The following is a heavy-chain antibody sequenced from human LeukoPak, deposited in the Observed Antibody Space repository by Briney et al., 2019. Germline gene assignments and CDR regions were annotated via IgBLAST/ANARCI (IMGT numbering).Heavy chain of an antibody. Sequence: PGGSLRLSCAASGFTLSSYGMHWVRQAPGKGLEWVAVISFDGSNKYYADSVKGRFTISRDTSKNTLYLQMNSLRAEDTAVYYCAKEAYGGGPYYYYGMDVWGQGTTVTVSS. CDR2: ISFDGSNK. CDR1: GFTLSSYG. V-gene: IGHV3-30*18. CDR3: AKEAYGGGPYYYYGMDV. D-gene: IGHD4-23*01. J-gene: IGHJ6*02.